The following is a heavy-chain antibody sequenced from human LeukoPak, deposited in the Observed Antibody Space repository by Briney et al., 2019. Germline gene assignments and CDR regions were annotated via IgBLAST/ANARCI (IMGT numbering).Heavy chain of an antibody. CDR1: GGSLSGYY. Sequence: SETLSLTCAVYGGSLSGYYWSWIRQPPGKGLEWIGEINHSGSTNYNPSLKSRVAISVDTSKNQFSLKLSSVTAADTAVYYCARVKPYSSGWFIGCYFDYWGQGTLVTVSS. J-gene: IGHJ4*02. D-gene: IGHD6-19*01. CDR3: ARVKPYSSGWFIGCYFDY. V-gene: IGHV4-34*01. CDR2: INHSGST.